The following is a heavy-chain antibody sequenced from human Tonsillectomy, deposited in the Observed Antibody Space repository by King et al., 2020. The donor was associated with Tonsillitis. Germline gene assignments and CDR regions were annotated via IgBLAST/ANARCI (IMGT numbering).Heavy chain of an antibody. Sequence: QVQLVESGAEVKKPGASVKVSCKASGHTFTGYYMHWVRQAPGQGLEWMGWIHPNTGDTVYAQKFQGRVTLTWDSSITTAYMELSGLKSDDTAVYYCANAPPYSNYFDYWGQGTLVTVSS. J-gene: IGHJ4*02. V-gene: IGHV1-2*02. CDR3: ANAPPYSNYFDY. CDR1: GHTFTGYY. D-gene: IGHD4-11*01. CDR2: IHPNTGDT.